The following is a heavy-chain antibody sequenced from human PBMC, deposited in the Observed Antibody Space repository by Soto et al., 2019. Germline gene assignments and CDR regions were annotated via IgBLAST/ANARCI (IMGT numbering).Heavy chain of an antibody. D-gene: IGHD1-26*01. Sequence: PSETLSLTCNVSGGSIIGADYYLICIRQHPGKGLEWIGYIFYSGTSYYNYNSSLKSRLFMSLDPSKNNFYLKLTSVTAADTAVYYCARTRGASFFDFWGPGTLVTVSS. V-gene: IGHV4-31*03. CDR3: ARTRGASFFDF. J-gene: IGHJ4*02. CDR1: GGSIIGADYY. CDR2: IFYSGTS.